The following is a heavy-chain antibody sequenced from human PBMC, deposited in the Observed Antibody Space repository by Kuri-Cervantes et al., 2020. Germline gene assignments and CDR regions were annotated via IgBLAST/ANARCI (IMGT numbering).Heavy chain of an antibody. Sequence: GESLKISCAASGFTFSRYGMHWVRQAPGKGLEWVAVTLYDGSNKDYADSVKGRFTISRDNSKNTLYLQMNSLRDEDTAVYYCARRRLGALGWFDPWGQGTLVTVSS. CDR2: TLYDGSNK. J-gene: IGHJ5*02. V-gene: IGHV3-30*03. CDR3: ARRRLGALGWFDP. CDR1: GFTFSRYG. D-gene: IGHD3-10*01.